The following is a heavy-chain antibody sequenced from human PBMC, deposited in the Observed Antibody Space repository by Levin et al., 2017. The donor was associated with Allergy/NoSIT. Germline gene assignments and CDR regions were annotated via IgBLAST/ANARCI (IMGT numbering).Heavy chain of an antibody. CDR2: IWYDGSNK. D-gene: IGHD3-10*01. J-gene: IGHJ4*02. CDR1: GFTFSSYG. CDR3: ARGRVRGVILVDY. Sequence: HSGGSLRLSCAASGFTFSSYGMHWVRQAPGKGLEWVAVIWYDGSNKYYADSVKGRFTISRDNSKNTLYLQMNSLRAEDTAVYYCARGRVRGVILVDYWGQGTLVTVSS. V-gene: IGHV3-33*01.